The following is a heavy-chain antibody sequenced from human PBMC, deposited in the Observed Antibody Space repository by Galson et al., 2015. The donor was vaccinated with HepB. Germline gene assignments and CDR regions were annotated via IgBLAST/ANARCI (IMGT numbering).Heavy chain of an antibody. Sequence: SLRLSCAASGFTFSSYDMHWVRQATGKGLEWVSAIGTAGDTYYPGSVKGRFTISRENAKNSLYLQMNSLRAGDTAVYYCARDAKQGAFDIWGQGTMVTVSS. CDR2: IGTAGDT. CDR3: ARDAKQGAFDI. CDR1: GFTFSSYD. V-gene: IGHV3-13*01. J-gene: IGHJ3*02.